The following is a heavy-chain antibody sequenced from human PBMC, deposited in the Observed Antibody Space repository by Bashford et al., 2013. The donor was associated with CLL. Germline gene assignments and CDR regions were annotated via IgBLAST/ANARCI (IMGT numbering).Heavy chain of an antibody. D-gene: IGHD5-12*01. Sequence: PSETLSLTCTVSGGSISNSSYYWGWIRQPPGKGLEWIGSVYYTGSTYYNPSLKSRVTISVDTSRNQFSLRLSSVTAADTAVYYCARHGLGSGFDIDYWGQGTLVTVSS. CDR1: GGSISNSSYY. CDR2: VYYTGST. CDR3: ARHGLGSGFDIDY. J-gene: IGHJ4*02. V-gene: IGHV4-39*01.